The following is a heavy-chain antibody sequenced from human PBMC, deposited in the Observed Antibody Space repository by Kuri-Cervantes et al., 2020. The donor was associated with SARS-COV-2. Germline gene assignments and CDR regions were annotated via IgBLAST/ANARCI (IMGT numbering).Heavy chain of an antibody. CDR1: GFTFSSYA. D-gene: IGHD5-18*01. Sequence: GESLKISCAASGFTFSSYAMSWVRQAPGKGLEWVSAISGSGDSTYYADSVKGRFTISRDNSKNTLYLQMNSLRAEDTAVYYCAKGYQFVGYSYGQGLFDYWGQGTLVTVSS. V-gene: IGHV3-23*01. CDR3: AKGYQFVGYSYGQGLFDY. CDR2: ISGSGDST. J-gene: IGHJ4*02.